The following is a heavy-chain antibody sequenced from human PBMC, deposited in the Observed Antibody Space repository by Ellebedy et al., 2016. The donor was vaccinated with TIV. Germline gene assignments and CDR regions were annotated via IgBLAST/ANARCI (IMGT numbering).Heavy chain of an antibody. V-gene: IGHV4-59*08. Sequence: SETLSLTXTVSGGSISSYYWSWIRQHPGKGLEWIGYIYYSGSTNYNPSLKSRVTISVDTSKNQFSLKLSSVTAADTAVYYCARAGVVVAATYYYYGMDVWGQGTTVTVSS. CDR3: ARAGVVVAATYYYYGMDV. CDR2: IYYSGST. D-gene: IGHD2-15*01. J-gene: IGHJ6*02. CDR1: GGSISSYY.